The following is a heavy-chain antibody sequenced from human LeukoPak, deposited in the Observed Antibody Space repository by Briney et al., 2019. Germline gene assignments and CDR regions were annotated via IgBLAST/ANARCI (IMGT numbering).Heavy chain of an antibody. Sequence: PSETLSLTCTVSGGSISSDNYQWSWLRQPPGKGREWIGYINYSGSTYYNPSLKSRVTISVDTSKNHFSLKLSSVTAADTAVYYCARYGSGSTWFDPWGQGTLVTVSS. CDR3: ARYGSGSTWFDP. CDR2: INYSGST. J-gene: IGHJ5*02. D-gene: IGHD3-10*01. CDR1: GGSISSDNYQ. V-gene: IGHV4-30-4*01.